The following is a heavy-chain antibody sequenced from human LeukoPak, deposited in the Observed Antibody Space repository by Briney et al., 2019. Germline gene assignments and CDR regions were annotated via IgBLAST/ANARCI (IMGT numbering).Heavy chain of an antibody. CDR2: ISAYNGYT. CDR3: ARGGGSYGDYSLWLGY. J-gene: IGHJ4*02. Sequence: ASVKVSCKASGYTFSGYGFSWVRQAPGQGLEWMGWISAYNGYTKYAQKYQGRVTMTTDTSTSTAYVELRSLRSDDTAVYYCARGGGSYGDYSLWLGYWGQGTLVSVSS. V-gene: IGHV1-18*01. CDR1: GYTFSGYG. D-gene: IGHD4-17*01.